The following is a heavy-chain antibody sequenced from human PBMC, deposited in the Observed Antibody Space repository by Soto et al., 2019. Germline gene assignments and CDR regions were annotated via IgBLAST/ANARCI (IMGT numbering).Heavy chain of an antibody. V-gene: IGHV1-18*01. J-gene: IGHJ4*02. Sequence: QFQLVQSGAEVKKPGASVKVSCKASGYTFTRYGISWVRQAPGQGLEWMGWIRPYNGNTNYAQKLQGRVTMTTDTSTSTDYMELRSLRSDDTAVYYCARDLPPPDYWGQGTLVTVSS. CDR2: IRPYNGNT. CDR3: ARDLPPPDY. CDR1: GYTFTRYG.